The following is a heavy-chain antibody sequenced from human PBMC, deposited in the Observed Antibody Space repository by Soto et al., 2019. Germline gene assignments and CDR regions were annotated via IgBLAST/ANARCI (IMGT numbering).Heavy chain of an antibody. D-gene: IGHD6-13*01. CDR1: GFTFSSYA. Sequence: PGGSLRLSCAASGFTFSSYAMSWVRQAPGKGLEWASAISGSGGSTYYADSVKGRFTISRDNSKNTLYLQMNSLRAEDTAVYYCAKAIEWSSSWSYFDYWGQGTLVTVSS. V-gene: IGHV3-23*01. J-gene: IGHJ4*02. CDR3: AKAIEWSSSWSYFDY. CDR2: ISGSGGST.